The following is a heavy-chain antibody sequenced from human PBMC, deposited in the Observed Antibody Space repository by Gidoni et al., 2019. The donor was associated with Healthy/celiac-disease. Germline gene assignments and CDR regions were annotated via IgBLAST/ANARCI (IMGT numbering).Heavy chain of an antibody. V-gene: IGHV1-69*08. CDR3: ARELGGAPSI. Sequence: VQLGRSGAEVKKPASSVKVSCKPSGGSFSSYTTSWVRQAPGQGLEWMGRILPILGIANYAQTFQGRVTITADKSTSTAYMALSSLRSEDTAVYYCARELGGAPSIWGRGTLVTVSS. CDR1: GGSFSSYT. D-gene: IGHD1-26*01. CDR2: ILPILGIA. J-gene: IGHJ2*01.